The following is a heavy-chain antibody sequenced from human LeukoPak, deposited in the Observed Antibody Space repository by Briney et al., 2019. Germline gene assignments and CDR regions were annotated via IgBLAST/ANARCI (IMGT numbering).Heavy chain of an antibody. D-gene: IGHD2-8*01. CDR1: GGSFSGYY. J-gene: IGHJ4*02. Sequence: TPSETLSLTCGVYGGSFSGYYWTWIRQSPSMGLEWIGEIIHSGSTNYNPSLTSRVIISVDTSKNQFSLELSSVTAADTAVYYCARGILVTVYAALDYWGQGTLVTVSS. CDR3: ARGILVTVYAALDY. V-gene: IGHV4-34*01. CDR2: IIHSGST.